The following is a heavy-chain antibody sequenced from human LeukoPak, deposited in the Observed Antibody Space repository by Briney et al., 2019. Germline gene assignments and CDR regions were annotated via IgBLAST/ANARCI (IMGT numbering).Heavy chain of an antibody. CDR3: ARAYSSGWYERRYYFDY. D-gene: IGHD6-19*01. J-gene: IGHJ4*02. CDR2: IYYSGST. CDR1: GGSISSYY. Sequence: SETLSLTCTVSGGSISSYYWSWIRQPPGKGLEWIGYIYYSGSTNYNPSLKSRVSISVDTSKNQFSLKLSSVTAADTAVYYCARAYSSGWYERRYYFDYWGQGTLVTVSS. V-gene: IGHV4-59*08.